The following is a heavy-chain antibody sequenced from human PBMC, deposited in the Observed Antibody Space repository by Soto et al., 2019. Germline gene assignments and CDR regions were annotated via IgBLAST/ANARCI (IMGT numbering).Heavy chain of an antibody. J-gene: IGHJ4*02. V-gene: IGHV3-11*05. CDR1: GSIFSDYY. Sequence: QVQLVDSGGGLVRPGGSLRLSCAASGSIFSDYYMTWIRQVPGKGLESLSYISGTSNFINYADSVKGRFTISRDNAKKSVELQMNSLRAEDTATYYCSRDPRVLDFWGQGTLVTVSS. CDR2: ISGTSNFI. CDR3: SRDPRVLDF.